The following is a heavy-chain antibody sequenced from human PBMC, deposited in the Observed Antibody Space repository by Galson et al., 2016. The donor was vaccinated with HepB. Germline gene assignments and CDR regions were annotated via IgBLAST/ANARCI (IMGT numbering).Heavy chain of an antibody. CDR2: ISYDGSNK. CDR3: ATPYYDFWSGYNPVDY. Sequence: SLRLSCAASGFTFSSYGMHWVRQAPGKGLEWVAVISYDGSNKYYADSVKGRFTISRDNSKNTLYLQMNSLRAEDTAVYYCATPYYDFWSGYNPVDYWGQGTLVTVSS. D-gene: IGHD3-3*01. CDR1: GFTFSSYG. V-gene: IGHV3-30*03. J-gene: IGHJ4*02.